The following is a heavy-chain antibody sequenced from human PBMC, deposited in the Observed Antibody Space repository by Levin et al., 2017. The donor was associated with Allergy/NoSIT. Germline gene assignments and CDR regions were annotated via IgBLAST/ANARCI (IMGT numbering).Heavy chain of an antibody. CDR2: ISTHNGNT. Sequence: GESLKISCKASGYTFKNYGISWVRQAPGQGLEWMGWISTHNGNTNYAQSFQGRVTMTTDTSTSTADMELRSLISDDTAVYYCARFVVTPVSYFYMDVWGKGTTVPVSS. J-gene: IGHJ6*03. D-gene: IGHD2-2*01. CDR3: ARFVVTPVSYFYMDV. V-gene: IGHV1-18*01. CDR1: GYTFKNYG.